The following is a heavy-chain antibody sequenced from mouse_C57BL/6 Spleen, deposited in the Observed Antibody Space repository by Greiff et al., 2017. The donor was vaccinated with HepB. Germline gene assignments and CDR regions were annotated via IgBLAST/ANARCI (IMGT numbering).Heavy chain of an antibody. D-gene: IGHD4-1*01. Sequence: EVMLVESGGGLVKPGGSLKLSCAASGFTFSSYAMSWVRQTPEKRLEWVATISDGGSYTYYPDNVKGRFTISRDNAKNNLYLQMSHLKSEDTAMYYCAREGGNWAFFDYWGQGTTLTVSS. CDR2: ISDGGSYT. CDR3: AREGGNWAFFDY. CDR1: GFTFSSYA. J-gene: IGHJ2*01. V-gene: IGHV5-4*01.